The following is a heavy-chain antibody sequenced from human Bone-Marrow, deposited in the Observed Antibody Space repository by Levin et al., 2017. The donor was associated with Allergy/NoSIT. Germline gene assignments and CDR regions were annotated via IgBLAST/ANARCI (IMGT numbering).Heavy chain of an antibody. CDR2: INHSGST. J-gene: IGHJ2*01. D-gene: IGHD3-10*01. CDR3: ARVRGVFRHGSFDL. V-gene: IGHV4-34*01. CDR1: GGALTGYY. Sequence: SSETLSLTCAVSGGALTGYYWSWIRQSPGKGLEWIAEINHSGSTNYNPSLRSRLAISTDMSKNQFSLNLTSVTAADTAIYYCARVRGVFRHGSFDLWGRGTLVSVSS.